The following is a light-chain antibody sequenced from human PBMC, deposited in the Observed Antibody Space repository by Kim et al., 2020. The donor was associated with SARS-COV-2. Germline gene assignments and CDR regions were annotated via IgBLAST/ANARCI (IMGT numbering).Light chain of an antibody. CDR3: QQRNNWPPAVT. CDR1: QTIGIS. Sequence: PGEGAILSCRASQTIGISLGWYQHKLGQAPRLLIYDAANRAACIPDRFSGGRSGTDFTLTISSLEPEDFAIYYCQQRNNWPPAVTFGGGTKVDIK. V-gene: IGKV3-11*01. J-gene: IGKJ4*01. CDR2: DAA.